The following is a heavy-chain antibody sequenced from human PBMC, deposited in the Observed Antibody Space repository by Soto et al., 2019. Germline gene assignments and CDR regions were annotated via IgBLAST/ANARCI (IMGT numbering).Heavy chain of an antibody. V-gene: IGHV4-30-4*01. CDR2: SYYSGST. Sequence: QVQLQESGPGLVKPSQTLSLTCTVSGGSISSGYYYWSWIRQPPGNGLEWIGYSYYSGSTYYNPALKSRVTIAVDASKNQSSLKLSSVTAADTAVYYCASGHRDFVRGYRDLDYWGQGTLVTVSS. J-gene: IGHJ4*02. CDR1: GGSISSGYYY. CDR3: ASGHRDFVRGYRDLDY. D-gene: IGHD3-3*01.